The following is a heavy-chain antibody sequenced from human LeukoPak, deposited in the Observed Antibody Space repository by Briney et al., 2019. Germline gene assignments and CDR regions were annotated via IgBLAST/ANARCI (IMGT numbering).Heavy chain of an antibody. CDR1: GGSISSGSYY. Sequence: PSQTLSLTCTVSGGSISSGSYYWSWIRQPAGKGLEWIGRIYTSGSTNYNPSLKSRVTISVDTSKNQFSLKLSSVTAADTAVYYCARDSQRVGWGRYYYDSSALSGFDPWGQGTLVTVSS. CDR2: IYTSGST. D-gene: IGHD3-22*01. J-gene: IGHJ5*02. V-gene: IGHV4-61*02. CDR3: ARDSQRVGWGRYYYDSSALSGFDP.